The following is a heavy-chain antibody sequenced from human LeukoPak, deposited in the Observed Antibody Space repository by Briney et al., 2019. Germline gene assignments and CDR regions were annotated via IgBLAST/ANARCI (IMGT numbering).Heavy chain of an antibody. J-gene: IGHJ5*02. CDR2: IYYSGST. D-gene: IGHD3-9*01. CDR1: GGSISSYY. CDR3: ARGDYDILTGYQWFDP. V-gene: IGHV4-59*01. Sequence: SETLSLTCTVSGGSISSYYWSWIRQPPGKGLEWIGYIYYSGSTNYNPSLKSRVTISVATSKNQFSLKLSSVTTADTAVYYCARGDYDILTGYQWFDPWGQGTLVTVSS.